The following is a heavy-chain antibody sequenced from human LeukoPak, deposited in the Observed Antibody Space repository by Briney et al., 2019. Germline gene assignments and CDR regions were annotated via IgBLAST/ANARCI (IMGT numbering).Heavy chain of an antibody. CDR2: INPNSGGT. V-gene: IGHV1-2*02. Sequence: PVASVKVSCKASGYTFTGYYMHWVRQAPGQGLEWMGWINPNSGGTNYAQKFQGRVTMTRDTSISTAYMELSRLRSDDTAVYYCARDYSPVWGWSWCAFDIWGQGTMVTVSS. J-gene: IGHJ3*02. D-gene: IGHD6-19*01. CDR3: ARDYSPVWGWSWCAFDI. CDR1: GYTFTGYY.